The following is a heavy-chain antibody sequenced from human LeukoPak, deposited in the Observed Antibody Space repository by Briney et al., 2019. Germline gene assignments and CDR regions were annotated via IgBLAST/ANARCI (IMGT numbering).Heavy chain of an antibody. CDR3: ARELTYYYDSSGYTVSYYYYGMDV. CDR1: GGSISSYY. D-gene: IGHD3-22*01. CDR2: IFYSGRT. V-gene: IGHV4-59*12. J-gene: IGHJ6*02. Sequence: PSETLSLTCTVSGGSISSYYWSWIRQPPGKGLEWIGYIFYSGRTNYNPSLKSRVTISLDTSKNQFSLKLSSVTAADTAVYYCARELTYYYDSSGYTVSYYYYGMDVWGQGTTVTVSS.